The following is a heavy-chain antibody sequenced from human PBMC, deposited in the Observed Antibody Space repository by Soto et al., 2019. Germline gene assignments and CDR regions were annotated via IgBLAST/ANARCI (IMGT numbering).Heavy chain of an antibody. J-gene: IGHJ4*02. CDR1: GGSISNYY. V-gene: IGHV4-59*08. CDR3: ARRYSSSFDY. D-gene: IGHD6-13*01. Sequence: QVQLQESGPGLVKPSETLSLTCTVSGGSISNYYWSWIRQPPGKGLEWIGYIFYSGSTNYNPSLKSRVTISVATSKTQFSLKLSSVTAADTAVYYCARRYSSSFDYWGQGTLVTVSS. CDR2: IFYSGST.